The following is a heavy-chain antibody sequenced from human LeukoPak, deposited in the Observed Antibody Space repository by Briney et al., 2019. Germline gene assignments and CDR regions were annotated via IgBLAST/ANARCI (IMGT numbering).Heavy chain of an antibody. CDR2: ISAYNGNT. CDR1: GYTFTSYG. J-gene: IGHJ4*02. CDR3: ARSTTGIAAAGTYPYYFDY. Sequence: ASVKVSCKASGYTFTSYGISWVRQAPGQGLEWMGWISAYNGNTNYAQKLQGRVTMTTDTSTSTAYMELRSLRSDDTAVYYCARSTTGIAAAGTYPYYFDYWGQGTQVTVSS. V-gene: IGHV1-18*04. D-gene: IGHD6-13*01.